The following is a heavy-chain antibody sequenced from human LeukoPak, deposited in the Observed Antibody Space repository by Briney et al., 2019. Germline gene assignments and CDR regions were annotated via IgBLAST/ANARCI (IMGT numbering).Heavy chain of an antibody. Sequence: GGSLRLSCAASGFTVSSNYMSWVRQAPGKGLEWVSVIYSGGSTYYVDSVKGRFTISRDNSKNTLYLQMNSLRAEDTAVYYCAKVRRSGYYYFDYWGQGTLVTVSS. CDR1: GFTVSSNY. J-gene: IGHJ4*02. CDR3: AKVRRSGYYYFDY. V-gene: IGHV3-66*02. CDR2: IYSGGST. D-gene: IGHD3-22*01.